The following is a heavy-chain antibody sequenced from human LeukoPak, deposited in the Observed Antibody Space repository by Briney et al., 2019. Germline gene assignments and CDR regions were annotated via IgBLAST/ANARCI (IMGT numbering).Heavy chain of an antibody. CDR1: GYTSTSYA. CDR3: ARDKDVVVPADDKRTGTNWFDP. CDR2: INAGNGNT. Sequence: ASVKVSCKASGYTSTSYAMHWVRQAPGQRLEWMGWINAGNGNTKYSQKLQGRVTMTTDTSTSTAYMELRSLRSDDTAVYYCARDKDVVVPADDKRTGTNWFDPWGQGTLVTASS. J-gene: IGHJ5*02. V-gene: IGHV1-3*01. D-gene: IGHD2-2*01.